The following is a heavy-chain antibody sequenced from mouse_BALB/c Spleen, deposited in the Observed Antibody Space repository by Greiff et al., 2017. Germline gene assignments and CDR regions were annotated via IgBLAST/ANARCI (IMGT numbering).Heavy chain of an antibody. Sequence: QVQLQQSGPELVKPGASVRISCKASGYTFTSYYIHWVKQRPGQGLEWIGWIYPGNVNTKYNEKFKGKATLTADKSSSTAYMQLSSLTSEDSAVYFCAREGHYGSSSCFAYWGQGTLVTVSA. V-gene: IGHV1S56*01. CDR3: AREGHYGSSSCFAY. CDR1: GYTFTSYY. CDR2: IYPGNVNT. D-gene: IGHD1-1*01. J-gene: IGHJ3*01.